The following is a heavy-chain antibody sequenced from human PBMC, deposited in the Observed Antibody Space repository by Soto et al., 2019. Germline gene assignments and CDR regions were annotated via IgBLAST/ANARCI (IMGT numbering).Heavy chain of an antibody. CDR1: GFTFSTQA. CDR3: AKDLHGSGWSFDQ. D-gene: IGHD6-19*01. V-gene: IGHV3-23*01. J-gene: IGHJ4*02. Sequence: EVQLLESGGGLVQPGGSLRLSCSASGFTFSTQAMALVRQATGKGLEWVSALISSGESPEYPDSVKGRFTISRDNSKNTLYLQINSRRADDTVVYYCAKDLHGSGWSFDQWGQGTVVTVSS. CDR2: LISSGESP.